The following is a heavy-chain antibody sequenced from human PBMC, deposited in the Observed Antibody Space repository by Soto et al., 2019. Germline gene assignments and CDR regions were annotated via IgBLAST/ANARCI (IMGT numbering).Heavy chain of an antibody. CDR2: IYWDDDR. CDR3: ARDSSGYYGFDY. J-gene: IGHJ4*02. Sequence: QITLKESGPTLVKPTQTLTLTCTFSGFSLSTSGVGVGWIRQPPGKALEWLTLIYWDDDRRYSPSLKSRLTNTKDTSKNQVVLTMTNIDPVDTATYYCARDSSGYYGFDYWGQGTLVTVSS. D-gene: IGHD3-22*01. CDR1: GFSLSTSGVG. V-gene: IGHV2-5*02.